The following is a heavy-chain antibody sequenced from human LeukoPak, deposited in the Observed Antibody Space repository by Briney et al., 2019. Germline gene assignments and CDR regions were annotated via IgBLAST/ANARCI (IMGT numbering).Heavy chain of an antibody. D-gene: IGHD2-15*01. V-gene: IGHV3-9*03. CDR3: AKDVSLGYCSGGSCSAHFDY. CDR2: ISWNSGTI. Sequence: GGSLRLSCAASGFIFDDYAMHWVRHAPGKGLEWVSGISWNSGTIVYADSVKGRFTISRDNAKNSLFLQMNSLRPEDMALYYCAKDVSLGYCSGGSCSAHFDYWGQGTLVTVSS. J-gene: IGHJ4*02. CDR1: GFIFDDYA.